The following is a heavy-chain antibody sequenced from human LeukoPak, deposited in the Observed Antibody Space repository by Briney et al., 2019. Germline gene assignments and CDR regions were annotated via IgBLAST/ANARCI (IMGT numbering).Heavy chain of an antibody. V-gene: IGHV5-51*01. CDR1: GYSFTSYW. CDR2: IYPGDSDT. CDR3: ARRYGSRSYYPYYYYGMDV. D-gene: IGHD3-10*01. J-gene: IGHJ6*02. Sequence: GESLKISCKGSGYSFTSYWIGWVRQMPGKGLEWMGIIYPGDSDTRYSPSFQGQVTISADKSISTAYLQWSSLKASDTAMYYCARRYGSRSYYPYYYYGMDVWGQGTTVTVSS.